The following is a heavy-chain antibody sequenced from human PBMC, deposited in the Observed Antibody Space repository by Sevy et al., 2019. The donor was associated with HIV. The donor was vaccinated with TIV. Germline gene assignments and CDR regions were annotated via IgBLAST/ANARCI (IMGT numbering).Heavy chain of an antibody. Sequence: LSLTCAASGFSFRSYWMSWVRQAPGKGLEWVANIRQDGSEKYDVHFVKGRFTISRDNAENSLCLQMNSLRAEDTAVYYCAREGSYGDHDYQYYYGMDVWGQGTTVTVSS. CDR1: GFSFRSYW. CDR2: IRQDGSEK. J-gene: IGHJ6*02. CDR3: AREGSYGDHDYQYYYGMDV. D-gene: IGHD4-17*01. V-gene: IGHV3-7*01.